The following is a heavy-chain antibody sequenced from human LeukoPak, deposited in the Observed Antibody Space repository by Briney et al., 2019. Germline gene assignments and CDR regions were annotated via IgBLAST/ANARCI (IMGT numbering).Heavy chain of an antibody. D-gene: IGHD2-15*01. CDR3: AKDMTLGYCSGGSCGNWFDP. J-gene: IGHJ5*02. CDR1: GVTFDDYV. Sequence: GGSLRLSCAASGVTFDDYVTHCGCQAPGKGLEWVSLISGAGGSTYYADSVKGRFTISRDNSKNSLYLQMNSLRTEDTALYYCAKDMTLGYCSGGSCGNWFDPWGQGTLVTVSS. CDR2: ISGAGGST. V-gene: IGHV3-43*02.